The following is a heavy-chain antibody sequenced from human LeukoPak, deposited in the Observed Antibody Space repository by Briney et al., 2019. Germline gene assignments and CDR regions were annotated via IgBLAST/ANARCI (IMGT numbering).Heavy chain of an antibody. CDR1: GGSISSSSYY. CDR3: ARQRPGRYYDSSGRVTRGGRLRLYYFDY. J-gene: IGHJ4*02. D-gene: IGHD3-22*01. CDR2: IYYSGST. Sequence: SETLSLTCTASGGSISSSSYYWGWIRQPPGKGLEWIGSIYYSGSTYYNPSLKSRVTISVDTSKNQFSLKLSSVTAADTAVYYCARQRPGRYYDSSGRVTRGGRLRLYYFDYWGQGTLVTVSS. V-gene: IGHV4-39*01.